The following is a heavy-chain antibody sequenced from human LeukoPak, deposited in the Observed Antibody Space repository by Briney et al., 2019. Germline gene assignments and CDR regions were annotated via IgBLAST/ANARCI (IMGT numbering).Heavy chain of an antibody. J-gene: IGHJ5*02. CDR1: GGSISSYY. CDR2: IYYSGST. V-gene: IGHV4-59*01. CDR3: ARNPSHMVRGWMVVGPFDP. Sequence: SETLSLTCTVSGGSISSYYWSWIRQPPGKGLEWIGYIYYSGSTNYNPSLKSRVTISVDTSKNQFSLKLSSVTAADTAVYYCARNPSHMVRGWMVVGPFDPWAREPWSPSPQ. D-gene: IGHD3-10*01.